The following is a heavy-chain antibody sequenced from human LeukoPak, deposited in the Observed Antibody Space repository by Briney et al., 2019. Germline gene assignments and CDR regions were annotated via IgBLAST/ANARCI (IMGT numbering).Heavy chain of an antibody. Sequence: GGSLRLSCAASGFTFSSYGMHWVRQAPGKGLEWVAFIWYDGSNKYYADSVKGRFTISRDNSKNTLYLQMNSLRAEDTAVYYCAKFPAVAGSDYWGQGTLVTVSS. CDR2: IWYDGSNK. CDR3: AKFPAVAGSDY. CDR1: GFTFSSYG. J-gene: IGHJ4*02. V-gene: IGHV3-30*02. D-gene: IGHD6-19*01.